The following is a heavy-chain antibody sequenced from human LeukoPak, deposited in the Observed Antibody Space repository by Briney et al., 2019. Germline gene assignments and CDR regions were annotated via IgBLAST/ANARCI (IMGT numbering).Heavy chain of an antibody. V-gene: IGHV3-48*03. CDR3: AELGITMIGGV. J-gene: IGHJ6*04. D-gene: IGHD3-10*02. CDR2: ISSSGSTI. Sequence: PGGSLRLSCVASGFTFSSFGMNWVRQAPGKGLEWVSYISSSGSTIYYADSVKGRFTISRDNAKNSMYLQMNSLRAEDTAVYYCAELGITMIGGVWGKGPTVTISS. CDR1: GFTFSSFG.